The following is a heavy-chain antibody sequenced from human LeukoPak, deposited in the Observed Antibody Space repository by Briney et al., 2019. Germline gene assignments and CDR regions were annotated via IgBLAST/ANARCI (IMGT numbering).Heavy chain of an antibody. J-gene: IGHJ4*02. D-gene: IGHD6-19*01. CDR1: GYSISSGYY. CDR2: IYHSGST. CDR3: ASSVAYSSGWTYDY. Sequence: SETLSLTCAVSGYSISSGYYWGWSRQPPGKGLEWIGSIYHSGSTYYNPSLKSRVTILVDTSKNQFSLKLSSVTAADTAVYYCASSVAYSSGWTYDYWGQGTLVTVSS. V-gene: IGHV4-38-2*01.